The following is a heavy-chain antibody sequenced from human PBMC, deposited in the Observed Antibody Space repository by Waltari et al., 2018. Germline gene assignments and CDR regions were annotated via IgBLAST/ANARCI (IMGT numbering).Heavy chain of an antibody. V-gene: IGHV3-64*07. D-gene: IGHD3-3*01. CDR2: ISNDGGNT. J-gene: IGHJ4*02. CDR3: ARGWSAIDY. Sequence: EVQVVESGGGLVQPGGSLRLSCAASGFTFSNYAMDWVRQAPGKGLEYVSTISNDGGNTYYADYVMGRFTISRDNSKNMLYLQMGSLRAEDTAVYYCARGWSAIDYWGQGSLVTVSS. CDR1: GFTFSNYA.